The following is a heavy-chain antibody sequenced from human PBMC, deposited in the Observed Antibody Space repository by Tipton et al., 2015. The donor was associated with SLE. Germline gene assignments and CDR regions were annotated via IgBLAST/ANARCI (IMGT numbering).Heavy chain of an antibody. CDR2: IDSDGSTT. V-gene: IGHV3-74*01. CDR3: ARSGVTGTYDAFDI. D-gene: IGHD1-20*01. Sequence: GSLRLSCAASGFTFSTYWMYWVRQAPGKGLVWVSRIDSDGSTTTYADSGKGRSTISRNNAKNTLFLQVDSLRAGETALYYCARSGVTGTYDAFDIWGQGTMVTVSS. J-gene: IGHJ3*02. CDR1: GFTFSTYW.